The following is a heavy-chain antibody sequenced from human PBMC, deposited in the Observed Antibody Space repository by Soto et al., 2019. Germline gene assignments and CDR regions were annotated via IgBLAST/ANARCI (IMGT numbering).Heavy chain of an antibody. J-gene: IGHJ4*02. Sequence: QVQLVQSGAEVKKPGSSVKVSCKASGGTFSSYAISWVRQAPGQGLEWMGGIIPIFGTANYAQKFQGRVTIPADESTSPAYMELSSLRSEDTAVYYCARESLKEYYGSSGTFDYGGQGTLVTVSS. CDR3: ARESLKEYYGSSGTFDY. CDR1: GGTFSSYA. V-gene: IGHV1-69*12. CDR2: IIPIFGTA. D-gene: IGHD3-22*01.